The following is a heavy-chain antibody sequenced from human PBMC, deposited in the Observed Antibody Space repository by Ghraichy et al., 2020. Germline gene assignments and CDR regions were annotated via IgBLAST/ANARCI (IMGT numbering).Heavy chain of an antibody. D-gene: IGHD3-22*01. CDR2: IYYSGST. Sequence: SETLSLTCTVSGGSVSSGSYYWSWIRQPPGKGLEWIGYIYYSGSTNYNPSLKSRVTISVDTSKNQFSLKLSSVTAADTSVYYCARVVVISESVGWFAHWSQGTLVSVS. J-gene: IGHJ5*02. CDR3: ARVVVISESVGWFAH. CDR1: GGSVSSGSYY. V-gene: IGHV4-61*01.